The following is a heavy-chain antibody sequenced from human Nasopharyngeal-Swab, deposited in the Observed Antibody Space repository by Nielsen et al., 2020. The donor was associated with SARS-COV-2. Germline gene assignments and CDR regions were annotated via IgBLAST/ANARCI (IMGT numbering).Heavy chain of an antibody. V-gene: IGHV1-69*13. J-gene: IGHJ6*02. Sequence: SVKVSCKASGGTFSSYAISWVRQAPGQGLEWVGGIIPIFGTANYAQKFQGRVTITADESTSTAYMELSSLRSEDTAVYYCARGGYYGSGSYFHYYYGMDVWGQGTTVTVSS. CDR2: IIPIFGTA. CDR1: GGTFSSYA. D-gene: IGHD3-10*01. CDR3: ARGGYYGSGSYFHYYYGMDV.